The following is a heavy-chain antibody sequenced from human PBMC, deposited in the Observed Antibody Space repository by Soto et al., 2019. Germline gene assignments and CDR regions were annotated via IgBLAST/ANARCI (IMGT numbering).Heavy chain of an antibody. Sequence: QVQLQQWGAGLLKPSETLSLTCAVYGGFFSGYYWSWIRQPPGKGLEWIGEINHSGSTNYNPSLNSRVTISVDTSKNQFSLKLSSVTAADTAVYYCARVGTMVRGVWGQGALVTVSS. CDR1: GGFFSGYY. V-gene: IGHV4-34*01. D-gene: IGHD3-10*01. CDR3: ARVGTMVRGV. J-gene: IGHJ4*02. CDR2: INHSGST.